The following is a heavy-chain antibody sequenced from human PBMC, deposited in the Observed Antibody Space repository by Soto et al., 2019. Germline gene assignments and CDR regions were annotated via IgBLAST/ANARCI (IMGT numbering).Heavy chain of an antibody. CDR3: ARDSMVRGVIPASAFDI. V-gene: IGHV4-59*12. D-gene: IGHD3-10*01. J-gene: IGHJ3*02. Sequence: SETLSLTCTVSGGSISSYYWSWIRQPPGKGLEWIGYIYYSGSTNYNPSLKSRVTISVDTSKNQFSLKLSSVTAADTAVYYCARDSMVRGVIPASAFDIWGQGTMVTVSS. CDR1: GGSISSYY. CDR2: IYYSGST.